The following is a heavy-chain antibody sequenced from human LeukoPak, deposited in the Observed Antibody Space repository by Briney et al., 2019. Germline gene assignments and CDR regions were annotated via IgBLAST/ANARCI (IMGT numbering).Heavy chain of an antibody. Sequence: GGSLRLSCAASGFTFSDYYMNWIRQALGKGLEWVSYISTSGNSIDYADSVKGRFTMSRDNAKNSLYLQMTSLRAEDTAVYYCARMRGQGGQDIWGQGTMVTVSS. V-gene: IGHV3-11*04. CDR2: ISTSGNSI. CDR1: GFTFSDYY. CDR3: ARMRGQGGQDI. J-gene: IGHJ3*02. D-gene: IGHD3-16*01.